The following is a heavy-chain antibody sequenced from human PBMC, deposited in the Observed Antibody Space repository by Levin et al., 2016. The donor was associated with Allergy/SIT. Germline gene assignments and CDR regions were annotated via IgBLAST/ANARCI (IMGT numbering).Heavy chain of an antibody. CDR3: ARDPRRRSPVDTAMQIAEHDY. Sequence: ASVKVSCKASGYTFTSYGISWVRQAPGQGLEWMGWISAYNGNTNYAQKLQGRVTMTTDTSTSTAYMELRSLRSDDTAVYYCARDPRRRSPVDTAMQIAEHDYWGQGTLVTVSS. CDR2: ISAYNGNT. D-gene: IGHD5-18*01. V-gene: IGHV1-18*01. CDR1: GYTFTSYG. J-gene: IGHJ4*02.